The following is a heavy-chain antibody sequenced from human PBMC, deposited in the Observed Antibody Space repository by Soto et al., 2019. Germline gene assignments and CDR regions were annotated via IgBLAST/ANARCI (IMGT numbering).Heavy chain of an antibody. D-gene: IGHD6-13*01. CDR1: GFTFSSYA. V-gene: IGHV3-30-3*01. CDR3: ARDLKGGYSSSWYWFDP. CDR2: ISYDGSNK. Sequence: QVQLVESGGGVVQPGRSLRLSCAASGFTFSSYAMHWVRQAPGKGLEWVAVISYDGSNKYYADSVNGRFTISRDNSKKTLYLQMNSLRAEDTAGYYCARDLKGGYSSSWYWFDPWGQGTLVTVSS. J-gene: IGHJ5*02.